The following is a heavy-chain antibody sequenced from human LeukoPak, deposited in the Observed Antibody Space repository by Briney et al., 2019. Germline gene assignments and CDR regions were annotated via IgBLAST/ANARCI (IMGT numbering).Heavy chain of an antibody. CDR3: ARDKWSTSMSSLFDP. D-gene: IGHD2-15*01. J-gene: IGHJ5*02. CDR2: VNPDGNDK. V-gene: IGHV3-7*03. Sequence: GGSLRLSCAASGFTFNIYAMNWVRQAPGKGLEWVAIVNPDGNDKYYVDSVKGRFTISRDSAKNSLYLQMNSLRADDAAVYYCARDKWSTSMSSLFDPWGQGTLVTVSS. CDR1: GFTFNIYA.